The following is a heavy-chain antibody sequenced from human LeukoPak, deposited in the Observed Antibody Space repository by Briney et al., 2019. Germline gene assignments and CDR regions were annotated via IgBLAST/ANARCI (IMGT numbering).Heavy chain of an antibody. J-gene: IGHJ4*02. CDR2: IYYSGST. CDR3: ARGVVAAAGRTFDF. CDR1: GGSISSSSYY. Sequence: SETLSLTCTVSGGSISSSSYYWGWIRQPPGKGLEGIGSIYYSGSTNYNPSLKSRVTISLDTSKNQFSLKLSSVTAADTAVSYCARGVVAAAGRTFDFWGQGTLVTVSS. D-gene: IGHD6-13*01. V-gene: IGHV4-39*07.